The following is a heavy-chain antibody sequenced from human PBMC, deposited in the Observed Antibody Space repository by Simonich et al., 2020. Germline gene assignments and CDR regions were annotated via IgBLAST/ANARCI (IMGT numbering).Heavy chain of an antibody. CDR3: AREGLLFDAFDI. D-gene: IGHD5-18*01. CDR2: ISYDGSNK. V-gene: IGHV3-30*07. CDR1: GFTFSSYA. J-gene: IGHJ3*02. Sequence: QVQLVESGGGVVQPGRSLRLSCAASGFTFSSYAVHWVRQAPGKGREWLAVISYDGSNKYYADSVKGLFTISRDNSKNTLYLQMNSLRAEDTAVYYCAREGLLFDAFDIWGQGTMVTVSS.